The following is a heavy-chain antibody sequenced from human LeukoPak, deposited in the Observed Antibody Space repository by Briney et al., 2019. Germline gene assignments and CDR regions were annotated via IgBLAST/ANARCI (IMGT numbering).Heavy chain of an antibody. CDR3: ARCSVGAPSGMDV. CDR1: GGSISSGDYY. D-gene: IGHD1-26*01. J-gene: IGHJ6*02. CDR2: IYYSGST. Sequence: SQTLSLTCTVSGGSISSGDYYWSWIRQPPGKGLEWIRYIYYSGSTKYNPSLKSRVTISVDTSKNQFSLKLSSVTAADAAVYYCARCSVGAPSGMDVWGQGTTVTVSS. V-gene: IGHV4-30-4*01.